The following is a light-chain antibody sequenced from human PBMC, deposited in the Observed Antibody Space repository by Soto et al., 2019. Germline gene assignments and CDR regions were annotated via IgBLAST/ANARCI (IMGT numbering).Light chain of an antibody. J-gene: IGLJ1*01. CDR2: EVN. CDR1: SSDVGGFNY. CDR3: SSYAVTNIFV. Sequence: QSALTQPPSASGSPGQSVTISCSGTSSDVGGFNYVSWYQQHPGRAPEVLIYEVNKRPSGVPDRFSGSKSGSTASLTVSGLQAEDEAEYYCSSYAVTNIFVFGTGTKVTVL. V-gene: IGLV2-8*01.